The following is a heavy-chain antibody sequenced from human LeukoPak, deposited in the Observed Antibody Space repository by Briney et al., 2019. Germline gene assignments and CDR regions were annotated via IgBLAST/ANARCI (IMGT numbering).Heavy chain of an antibody. Sequence: QAGGSLRLSCAASAFSVTNNYMTWVRQAPGKGLEWVSIIYTGGTTYYADSVKGRFTISRDKSKNTVYLQLNSLSAEDTAIYYCARMASTVPYYYGMDVWGQGTTVTVSS. CDR1: AFSVTNNY. J-gene: IGHJ6*02. V-gene: IGHV3-53*01. D-gene: IGHD3-10*02. CDR3: ARMASTVPYYYGMDV. CDR2: IYTGGTT.